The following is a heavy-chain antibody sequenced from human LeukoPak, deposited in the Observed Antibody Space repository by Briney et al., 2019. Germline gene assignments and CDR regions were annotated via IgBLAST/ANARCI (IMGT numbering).Heavy chain of an antibody. V-gene: IGHV3-15*01. CDR1: GFTFSNAW. CDR2: IKSKTDGGTT. CDR3: TTDLPYSYGMDV. Sequence: PGGSLRLSCAASGFTFSNAWMSWVRQAPGKGLEWGGRIKSKTDGGTTDYAAPVKGRFTISRDDSKNTLHLQMNSLKTEDTAVYYCTTDLPYSYGMDVWGQGTTVTVSS. J-gene: IGHJ6*02.